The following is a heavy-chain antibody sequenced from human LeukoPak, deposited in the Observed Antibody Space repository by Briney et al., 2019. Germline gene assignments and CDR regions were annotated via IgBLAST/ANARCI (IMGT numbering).Heavy chain of an antibody. Sequence: SETLSLTCTVSGGSITASSYYWGWIRQPPGKGLEWMGSIYYGGSTYYNPSLKSRLTMSVDTSRNQFSLKVNSVTAADTAVYYCARSRYYDSSSFDPWGQGTLVTVSS. CDR3: ARSRYYDSSSFDP. J-gene: IGHJ5*02. D-gene: IGHD3-22*01. CDR2: IYYGGST. CDR1: GGSITASSYY. V-gene: IGHV4-39*01.